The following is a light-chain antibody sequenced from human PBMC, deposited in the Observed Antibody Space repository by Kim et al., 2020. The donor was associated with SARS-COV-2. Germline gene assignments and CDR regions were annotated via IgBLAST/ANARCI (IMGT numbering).Light chain of an antibody. CDR1: HSVGTK. J-gene: IGKJ2*01. V-gene: IGKV3-15*01. CDR2: GAS. Sequence: STAARATLFCRASHSVGTKSAWYRQKTGKAPRLLIYGASTRATGIPARISGGGSGTDFTLTITSLQSEDFGIYYCQQYNNWFPFTFGQGTKLEI. CDR3: QQYNNWFPFT.